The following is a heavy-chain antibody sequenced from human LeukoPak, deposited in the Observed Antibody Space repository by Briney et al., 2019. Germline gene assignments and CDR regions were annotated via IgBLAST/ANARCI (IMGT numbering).Heavy chain of an antibody. CDR3: ARGVGFRFLEWLLHMDV. V-gene: IGHV3-21*01. CDR2: ISSSSSYI. CDR1: GFTFSSYE. J-gene: IGHJ6*03. Sequence: GGSLRLSCAASGFTFSSYEMNWVRQAPGKGLEWVSSISSSSSYIYYADSVKGRFTISRDNAKNSLYLQMNSLRAEDTAVYYCARGVGFRFLEWLLHMDVWGKGTTVTVSS. D-gene: IGHD3-3*01.